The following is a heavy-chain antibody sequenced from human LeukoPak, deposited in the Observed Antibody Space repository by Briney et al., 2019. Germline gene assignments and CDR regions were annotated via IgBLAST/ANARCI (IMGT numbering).Heavy chain of an antibody. Sequence: GGSLRLSCTGSGFIFSTYALSWVRQAPGKGLEWVSAMSASGDTTHYADSVKGQFTISRDNSKNTVYLQMNSLRAEDTAVYYCARDEEDIVVVPAAIRWFDPWGQGTLVTVSS. J-gene: IGHJ5*02. V-gene: IGHV3-23*01. D-gene: IGHD2-2*01. CDR2: MSASGDTT. CDR3: ARDEEDIVVVPAAIRWFDP. CDR1: GFIFSTYA.